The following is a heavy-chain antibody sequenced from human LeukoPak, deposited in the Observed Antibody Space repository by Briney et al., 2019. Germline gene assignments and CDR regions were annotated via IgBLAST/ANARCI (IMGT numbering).Heavy chain of an antibody. J-gene: IGHJ4*02. V-gene: IGHV1-2*02. CDR1: GYTFTADY. CDR3: TRLRVRKLDY. Sequence: GASVRVSCKTSGYTFTADYLYWVRQAPGLGGERRGRIRTSSSDTKYADKFQGSITMTRDKSISTAYMELSRLRSDDTAMYFCTRLRVRKLDYWGQGTLVTVSS. CDR2: IRTSSSDT. D-gene: IGHD1-14*01.